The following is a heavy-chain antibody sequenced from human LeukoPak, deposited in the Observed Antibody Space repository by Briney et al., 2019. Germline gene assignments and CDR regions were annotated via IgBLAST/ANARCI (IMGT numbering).Heavy chain of an antibody. Sequence: ASVKVSCKASGYTFTSYDINWVRQATGQGLEWMGWMNPNSGNTGYAQKFQGRVTMTRNTSISTAYMELSSLRSEDTAVYYCARTKFMVRGVIYWFDPWGQGTLVTVSS. CDR1: GYTFTSYD. J-gene: IGHJ5*02. D-gene: IGHD3-10*01. CDR3: ARTKFMVRGVIYWFDP. V-gene: IGHV1-8*02. CDR2: MNPNSGNT.